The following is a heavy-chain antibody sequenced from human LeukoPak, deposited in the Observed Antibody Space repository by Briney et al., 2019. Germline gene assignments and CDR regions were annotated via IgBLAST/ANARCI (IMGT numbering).Heavy chain of an antibody. D-gene: IGHD2-2*01. J-gene: IGHJ6*03. V-gene: IGHV3-30*02. CDR2: IRYDGSNK. Sequence: GGSLRLSCAASGFTFSSYGTHWVRQAPGKGLEWVAFIRYDGSNKYYADSVKGRFTISRDNSKNTLYLQMNSLRAEDTAVYYCAKDLLPAATDYYYYYMDVWGKGTTVTVSS. CDR3: AKDLLPAATDYYYYYMDV. CDR1: GFTFSSYG.